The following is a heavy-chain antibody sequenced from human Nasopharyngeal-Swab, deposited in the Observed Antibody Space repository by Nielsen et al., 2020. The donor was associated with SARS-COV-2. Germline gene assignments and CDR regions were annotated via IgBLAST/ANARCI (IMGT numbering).Heavy chain of an antibody. CDR1: GFTFSSYS. V-gene: IGHV3-21*01. CDR2: IRSSSSYI. CDR3: GKSSSGWYQRYSYGMDV. Sequence: GESLKISCAASGFTFSSYSMNWVRQAAGKGLEWVSSIRSSSSYIYYADSVKGRFTISRDNAKNSLYLQMNSPRAEDTAVYYCGKSSSGWYQRYSYGMDVWGQGTTVTVSS. D-gene: IGHD6-19*01. J-gene: IGHJ6*02.